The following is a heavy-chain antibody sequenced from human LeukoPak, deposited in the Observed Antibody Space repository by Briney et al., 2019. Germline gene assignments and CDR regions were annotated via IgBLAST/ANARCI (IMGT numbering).Heavy chain of an antibody. CDR2: VYYSGST. Sequence: SETLSLTCTVSGGSISSYYWSWIRQPPGKGLEWIGYVYYSGSTNYNPSLQSRVTISVDTSKNQFSLKLSSVTAADTAVYYCARAYRYTAYYFDYWGQGTLVTVPS. V-gene: IGHV4-59*01. J-gene: IGHJ4*02. CDR3: ARAYRYTAYYFDY. CDR1: GGSISSYY. D-gene: IGHD3-16*02.